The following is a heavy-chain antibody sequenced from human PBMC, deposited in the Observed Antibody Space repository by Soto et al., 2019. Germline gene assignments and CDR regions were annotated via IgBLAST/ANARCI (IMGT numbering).Heavy chain of an antibody. CDR1: GGTFSSYA. CDR2: IIPILGTA. CDR3: ATPGIVVVTTDYYYYGMDV. J-gene: IGHJ6*02. D-gene: IGHD3-22*01. Sequence: QVQLVQSGAEVKKPGSSVKVCCKASGGTFSSYAISWVRQAPGQGLEWMGGIIPILGTANYAQKFQGRVTINAAESTSTAYMELSSLRSEDTAVFYCATPGIVVVTTDYYYYGMDVWGQGTTVTLSS. V-gene: IGHV1-69*01.